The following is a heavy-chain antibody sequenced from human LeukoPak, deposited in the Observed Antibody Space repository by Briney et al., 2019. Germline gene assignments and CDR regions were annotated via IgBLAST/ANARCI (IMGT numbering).Heavy chain of an antibody. V-gene: IGHV3-48*03. D-gene: IGHD3-10*02. CDR3: AELGITMIGGV. Sequence: GSLRLSCAASGFTFRSYHMHWVRQAPGKGLEWVSYISSSGSTIYYADSVKGRFTISRDNAKNSLYLQMNSLRAEDTAVYYCAELGITMIGGVWGKGTTVTISS. CDR2: ISSSGSTI. CDR1: GFTFRSYH. J-gene: IGHJ6*04.